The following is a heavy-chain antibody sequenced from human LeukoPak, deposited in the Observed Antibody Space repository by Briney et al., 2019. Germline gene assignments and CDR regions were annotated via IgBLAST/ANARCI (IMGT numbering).Heavy chain of an antibody. CDR3: ASPSRYYDSSGYLVAFDI. Sequence: ASVKVSCKASGYTFTGYYMHWVRQAPGQGLEWMGWINPNSGGTNYAQKFQGRVTMTRDTSISTAYMELSRLRSDDTAVYYCASPSRYYDSSGYLVAFDIWGQGTTVTVSS. CDR2: INPNSGGT. V-gene: IGHV1-2*02. J-gene: IGHJ3*02. CDR1: GYTFTGYY. D-gene: IGHD3-22*01.